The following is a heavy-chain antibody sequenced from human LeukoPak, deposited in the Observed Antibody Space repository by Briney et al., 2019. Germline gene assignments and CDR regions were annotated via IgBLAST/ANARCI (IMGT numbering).Heavy chain of an antibody. V-gene: IGHV4-34*01. CDR3: ARGHDYDFWSGYYFGY. Sequence: PSETLSLTCAVYGGSFSGYYWSWIRQPPGKGLEWIGEINHSGSTYYNPSLKSRVTISVDTSKNQFSLKLSSVTAADTAVCYCARGHDYDFWSGYYFGYWGQGTLVTVSS. J-gene: IGHJ4*02. CDR1: GGSFSGYY. D-gene: IGHD3-3*01. CDR2: INHSGST.